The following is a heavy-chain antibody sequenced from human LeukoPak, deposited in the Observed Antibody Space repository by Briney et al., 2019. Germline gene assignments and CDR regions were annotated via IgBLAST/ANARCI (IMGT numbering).Heavy chain of an antibody. D-gene: IGHD3-10*01. V-gene: IGHV3-48*03. J-gene: IGHJ3*02. CDR3: ARISGWFGEFYDAFDI. Sequence: GGPLRPPGAPSGFPSRSLEMTGAPQPPGRGRGGVSNISGGGITIYYADSVKRRFTISRNNDKNSLYLQMNSLRAEDTAVYYCARISGWFGEFYDAFDIWGQGTMVTVSS. CDR1: GFPSRSLE. CDR2: ISGGGITI.